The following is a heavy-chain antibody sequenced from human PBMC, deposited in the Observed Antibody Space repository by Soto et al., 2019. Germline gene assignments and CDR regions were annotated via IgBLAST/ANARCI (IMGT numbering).Heavy chain of an antibody. CDR2: IYKSATT. V-gene: IGHV4-30-4*01. D-gene: IGHD2-15*01. Sequence: SETLSLTCSVSGDSISSVDYFWAWIRQPPGQALEYIGYIYKSATTYYNPSFESRVVISLDTSKSQFSLNVTSVTAADTAVYFCARGRYCLTGRCFPNWFDSWGQGTLVTVSS. CDR3: ARGRYCLTGRCFPNWFDS. J-gene: IGHJ5*01. CDR1: GDSISSVDYF.